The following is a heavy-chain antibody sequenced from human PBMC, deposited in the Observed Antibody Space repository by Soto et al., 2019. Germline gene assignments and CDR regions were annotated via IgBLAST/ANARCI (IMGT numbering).Heavy chain of an antibody. CDR3: ARDEIAAAGTYYYGMDV. Sequence: EVQLVESGGGLVQPGGSLRLSCAASGFTVSTTYMSWVRQAPGKGLEWVSLIYSGGSTYYADSVKGRFTISRDNSKNTVYIQMNSLRAEDTAVYYCARDEIAAAGTYYYGMDVWGQGTTVTVSS. D-gene: IGHD6-13*01. J-gene: IGHJ6*02. CDR1: GFTVSTTY. V-gene: IGHV3-66*01. CDR2: IYSGGST.